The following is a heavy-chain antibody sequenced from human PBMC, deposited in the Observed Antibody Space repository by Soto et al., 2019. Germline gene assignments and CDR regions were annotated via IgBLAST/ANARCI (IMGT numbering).Heavy chain of an antibody. CDR2: IKSKTDGGTT. CDR3: ARSSRTARTLDAFDI. Sequence: GGSLRLSCAASGFTFSNAWINWVRQAPGKGLEWVGRIKSKTDGGTTDYAAPVKGRFTISRDDSKNTLCLQMNSLRAEDTAVYYCARSSRTARTLDAFDIWGQGTMVTVSS. J-gene: IGHJ3*02. V-gene: IGHV3-15*07. CDR1: GFTFSNAW.